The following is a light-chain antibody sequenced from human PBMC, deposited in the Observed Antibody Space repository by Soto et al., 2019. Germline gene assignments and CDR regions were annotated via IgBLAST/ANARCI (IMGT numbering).Light chain of an antibody. V-gene: IGKV3-20*01. CDR1: QSVISSY. CDR3: QQYGSSPT. J-gene: IGKJ4*01. CDR2: GAS. Sequence: IWLTQSPGTLSLSPGERATLSCRAGQSVISSYVPWYQQKPGQAPRLLIFGASTTATGIQDRFSGSGSGTDFTLTISRLEPEDFAVYYCQQYGSSPTFGGGTKVDIK.